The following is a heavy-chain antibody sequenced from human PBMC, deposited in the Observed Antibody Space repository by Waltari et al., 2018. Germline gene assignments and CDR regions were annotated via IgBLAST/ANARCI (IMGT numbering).Heavy chain of an antibody. D-gene: IGHD2-15*01. V-gene: IGHV3-21*01. CDR3: ARGYCSGGSCYSGWFDP. CDR2: ISSSSSYL. CDR1: GGSFSGYY. J-gene: IGHJ5*02. Sequence: VQLQQWGAGLLKPSETLSLTCAVYGGSFSGYYWSWIRQPTGKGLEWVSSISSSSSYLYYSDSVKGRFTFSRDNAMNSLYLQMNSLRAEDTAVYYCARGYCSGGSCYSGWFDPWGQGTLVTVSS.